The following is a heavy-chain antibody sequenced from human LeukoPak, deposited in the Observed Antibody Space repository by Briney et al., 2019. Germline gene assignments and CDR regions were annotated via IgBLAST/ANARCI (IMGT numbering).Heavy chain of an antibody. CDR3: ARDQGDYVWGSYPADY. CDR2: ISSSSSYI. Sequence: GGSLRLSCAASGFTFSCYSMNWVRQAPGKGLEWVSSISSSSSYIYYADSVKGRFTISRDNARNSLYLQMNSLRAEDTAVYYCARDQGDYVWGSYPADYWGQGTLVTVSS. CDR1: GFTFSCYS. V-gene: IGHV3-21*01. J-gene: IGHJ4*02. D-gene: IGHD3-16*02.